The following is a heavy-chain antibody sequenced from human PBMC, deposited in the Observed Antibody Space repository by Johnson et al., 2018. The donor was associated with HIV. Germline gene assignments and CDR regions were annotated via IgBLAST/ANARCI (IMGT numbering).Heavy chain of an antibody. D-gene: IGHD3/OR15-3a*01. CDR3: ARGETTDDLCAFDI. CDR1: GFTFDDYA. J-gene: IGHJ3*02. Sequence: EVQLLESGGGLVQPGRSLRLSCAASGFTFDDYAMHWVRQAPGKGLEYVSAISSNGGSTYYANSVKGRFTISRDNSKNTLYLQMGSLRAEYMAVYFCARGETTDDLCAFDIWGQGTMVTVSS. CDR2: ISSNGGST. V-gene: IGHV3-64*01.